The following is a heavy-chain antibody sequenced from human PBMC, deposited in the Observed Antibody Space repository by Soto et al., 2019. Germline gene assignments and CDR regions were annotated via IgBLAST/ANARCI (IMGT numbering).Heavy chain of an antibody. Sequence: SVQVSCKASGGTLTSYAVNWVRQARGQGLAWMGVVVPRLNTLKYAQRFQGRVTITAHESTPTAFMELSSLSSDETAVYYCAIRAGNYGGPLNWLDPWGQGTLVTVSS. CDR1: GGTLTSYA. J-gene: IGHJ5*02. CDR2: VVPRLNTL. CDR3: AIRAGNYGGPLNWLDP. V-gene: IGHV1-69*13. D-gene: IGHD1-7*01.